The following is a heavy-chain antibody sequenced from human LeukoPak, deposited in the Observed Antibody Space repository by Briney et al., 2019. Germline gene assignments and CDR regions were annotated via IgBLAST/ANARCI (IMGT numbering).Heavy chain of an antibody. CDR3: AKASSSRYQGGFDY. D-gene: IGHD6-13*01. CDR2: IRYDGSNK. J-gene: IGHJ4*02. Sequence: GGSLRLSCAASGFTFSSYGMHWVRQAPGKGLEWVAFIRYDGSNKYYADSVKGRFTISRDNSKNTMHLQMNSLRAEDTAVYYCAKASSSRYQGGFDYWGRGTLVTVSS. CDR1: GFTFSSYG. V-gene: IGHV3-30*02.